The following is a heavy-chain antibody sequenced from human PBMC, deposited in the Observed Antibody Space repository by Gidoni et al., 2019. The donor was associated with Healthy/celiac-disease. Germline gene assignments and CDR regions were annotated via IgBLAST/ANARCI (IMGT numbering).Heavy chain of an antibody. J-gene: IGHJ4*02. V-gene: IGHV4-34*01. CDR2: INHSGST. D-gene: IGHD1-26*01. CDR1: GGSFSGYY. CDR3: ARAVVGATLFDY. Sequence: QVQLQQWGAGLLKPSETLSLTCAVYGGSFSGYYWSWIRQPPGKGLEWIGEINHSGSTNYNPSLKSRVTISVDTSKNQFSLKLSSVTAADTAVYYCARAVVGATLFDYWGQGTLVTVSS.